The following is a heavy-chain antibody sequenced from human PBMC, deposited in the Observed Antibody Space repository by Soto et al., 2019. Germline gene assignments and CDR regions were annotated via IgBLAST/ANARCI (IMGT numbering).Heavy chain of an antibody. CDR1: GITLSSYS. CDR2: ISYDGSNK. J-gene: IGHJ4*02. V-gene: IGHV3-30-3*01. CDR3: ARDLVRIAARLTPHY. Sequence: PGGSLRLSCASYGITLSSYSMHLVRQAPGKGLEWVAVISYDGSNKYYADSVKGRFTISRDNSKNTLYLQMNSLRAEDTAVYYCARDLVRIAARLTPHYWGQGTLGTVAS. D-gene: IGHD6-6*01.